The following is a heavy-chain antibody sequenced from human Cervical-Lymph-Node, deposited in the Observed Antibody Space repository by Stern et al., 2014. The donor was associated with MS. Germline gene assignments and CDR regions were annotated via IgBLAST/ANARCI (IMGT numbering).Heavy chain of an antibody. Sequence: QVQLVESGGGVVQPGRSLRLSCAGSGFTFSSYGMHWVRPAPGKGLEWVALIWYDGSNKYYADSVKGRFTISRDNSKNTLYLQMNSLRAEDTAVYYCARDAMYSGSYPDYWGRGTLVTVSS. CDR2: IWYDGSNK. CDR1: GFTFSSYG. D-gene: IGHD1-26*01. V-gene: IGHV3-33*01. J-gene: IGHJ4*02. CDR3: ARDAMYSGSYPDY.